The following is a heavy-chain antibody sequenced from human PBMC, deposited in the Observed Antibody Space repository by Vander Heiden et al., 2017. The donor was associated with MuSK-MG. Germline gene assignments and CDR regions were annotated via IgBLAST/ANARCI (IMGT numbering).Heavy chain of an antibody. CDR3: ASEVKKGY. J-gene: IGHJ4*02. CDR2: INSDGSNI. D-gene: IGHD3-22*01. Sequence: EVQLVESGGGLVQPGGSLRPACAASGFSFSNYWMHWVRQVPGKGLVWVSRINSDGSNIGYADSVRGRFTTSRDNAKNTLYLQMNSLRAEDTAVYYCASEVKKGYWGQGTLVTVSS. CDR1: GFSFSNYW. V-gene: IGHV3-74*01.